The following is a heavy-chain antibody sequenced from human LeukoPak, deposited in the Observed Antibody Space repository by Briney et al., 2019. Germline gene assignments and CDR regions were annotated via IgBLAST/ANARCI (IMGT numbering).Heavy chain of an antibody. V-gene: IGHV3-23*01. Sequence: GGSLRLSCTASGFTFNKYAMSWLRQPPGKGLEWVSLISTSGRTHYADSVKGRFTISRDNSKNTLYLQMNTLRVDDTAIYYCAKDLDSSGSYESPGDYWGQGTQVTVSS. J-gene: IGHJ4*02. CDR3: AKDLDSSGSYESPGDY. CDR2: ISTSGRT. D-gene: IGHD6-19*01. CDR1: GFTFNKYA.